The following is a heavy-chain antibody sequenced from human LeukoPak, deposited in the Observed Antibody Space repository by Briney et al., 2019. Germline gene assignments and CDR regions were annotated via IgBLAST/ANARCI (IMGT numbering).Heavy chain of an antibody. Sequence: GASVKVSCKASGYTFTGYYMHWVRQAPGQGLEWMGRINPNSGGSNYAQKFQGRVTMTRDTSISTAYMELSRLRSDDTAVYYCATLGSYYGSGSWNYFDYWGQGTLVTVSS. D-gene: IGHD3-10*01. V-gene: IGHV1-2*06. CDR1: GYTFTGYY. CDR3: ATLGSYYGSGSWNYFDY. CDR2: INPNSGGS. J-gene: IGHJ4*02.